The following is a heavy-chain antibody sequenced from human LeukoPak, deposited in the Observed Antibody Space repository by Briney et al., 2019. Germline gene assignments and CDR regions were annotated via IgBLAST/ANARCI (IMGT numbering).Heavy chain of an antibody. V-gene: IGHV4-59*01. D-gene: IGHD5-24*01. CDR2: IYYSGST. CDR1: GGSISSYY. CDR3: ARGFAWRQPWLQLHY. Sequence: SETLSLTCTVSGGSISSYYWSWIRQPPGKGLEWIGYIYYSGSTNYNPSLKSRVTISVDTSKNQFSLKLSSVTAADTAVYYCARGFAWRQPWLQLHYWGQGTLVTVSS. J-gene: IGHJ4*02.